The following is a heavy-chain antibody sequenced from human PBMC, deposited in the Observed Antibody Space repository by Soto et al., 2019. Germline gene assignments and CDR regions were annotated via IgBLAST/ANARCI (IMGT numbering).Heavy chain of an antibody. CDR3: ARGHDFWSGFYTPYFEC. Sequence: SETLSLTCTVSGDSMSTYFWSWIRQPPGKGLEWMGYVYYNGNTTYNPSLKGRVTISVDTSKLQFSLELTSVTAADTAVYYCARGHDFWSGFYTPYFECWGQKILVTVSS. D-gene: IGHD3-3*01. CDR2: VYYNGNT. CDR1: GDSMSTYF. V-gene: IGHV4-59*01. J-gene: IGHJ4*02.